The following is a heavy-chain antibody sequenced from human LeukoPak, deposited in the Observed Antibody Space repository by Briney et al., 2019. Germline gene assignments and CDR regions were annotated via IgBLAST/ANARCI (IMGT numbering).Heavy chain of an antibody. CDR1: GFTFGSYS. V-gene: IGHV3-53*01. J-gene: IGHJ6*03. Sequence: GGSLRLSCAASGFTFGSYSMNWVRQAPGKGLEWVSVIYSGGSTYYADSVKGRFTISRDNSKNTLYLRMNSLRAEDTAVYYCARAGRGYYYYYMDVWGKGTTVTISS. CDR3: ARAGRGYYYYYMDV. D-gene: IGHD2-15*01. CDR2: IYSGGST.